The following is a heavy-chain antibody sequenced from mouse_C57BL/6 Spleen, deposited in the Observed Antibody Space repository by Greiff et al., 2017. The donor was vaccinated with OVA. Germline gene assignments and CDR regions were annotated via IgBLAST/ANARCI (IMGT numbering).Heavy chain of an antibody. D-gene: IGHD2-4*01. CDR3: ARSRGYDYDGGYAMDY. CDR1: GYTFTSYW. J-gene: IGHJ4*01. Sequence: VQLQQPGAELVRPGSSVKLSCKASGYTFTSYWMDWVKQRPGQGLEWIGNIYPSDSETHYNQKFKDKATLTVDKSSSTAYMQLSSLTSEDSAVYYCARSRGYDYDGGYAMDYWGQGTSVTVSS. V-gene: IGHV1-61*01. CDR2: IYPSDSET.